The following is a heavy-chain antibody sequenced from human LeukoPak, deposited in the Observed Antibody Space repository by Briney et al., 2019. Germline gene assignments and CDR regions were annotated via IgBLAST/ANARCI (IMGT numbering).Heavy chain of an antibody. D-gene: IGHD3-3*01. V-gene: IGHV4-31*03. CDR1: GGSISSGGYY. J-gene: IGHJ3*02. CDR2: IYYSGST. Sequence: PSETLSLTCTVSGGSISSGGYYWSWIRQHPGKGLEWIGYIYYSGSTYYNPSLKSRVTISVDTSKNQFSLKLSSVTAADTAVYYCARVPYDFWSGYYLENAFDIWGQGTMVTGSS. CDR3: ARVPYDFWSGYYLENAFDI.